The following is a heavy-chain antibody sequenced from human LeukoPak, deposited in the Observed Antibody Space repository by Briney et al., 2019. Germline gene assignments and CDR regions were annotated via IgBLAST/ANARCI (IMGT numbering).Heavy chain of an antibody. CDR2: IYYSGST. CDR1: GDSISSYY. J-gene: IGHJ6*02. Sequence: SETLSLTCNVSGDSISSYYWSWIRQPPGKGLEWIGYIYYSGSTNYNPSLKSRVTISVDTSKNRFSLKLSSMPAADTAVYYCARLGDGYNTRYYYYGMDVWGQGPTVTVSS. V-gene: IGHV4-59*08. CDR3: ARLGDGYNTRYYYYGMDV. D-gene: IGHD5-24*01.